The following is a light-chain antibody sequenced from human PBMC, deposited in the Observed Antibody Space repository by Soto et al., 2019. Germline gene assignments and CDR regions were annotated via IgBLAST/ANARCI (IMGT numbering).Light chain of an antibody. CDR1: QSISSR. CDR2: SAF. Sequence: DIQMTQSPSSLSASVGDRVTITCRASQSISSRLNWYQQKPGKAPKLLIYSAFNLQSGVPSRFSGSGSGTDFTLTISSLQSEDFATYYCQQSYTTPTWTFGQGTKVEVK. V-gene: IGKV1-39*01. CDR3: QQSYTTPTWT. J-gene: IGKJ1*01.